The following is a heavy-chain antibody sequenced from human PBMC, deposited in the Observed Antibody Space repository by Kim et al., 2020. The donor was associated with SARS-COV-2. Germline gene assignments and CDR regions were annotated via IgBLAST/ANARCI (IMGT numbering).Heavy chain of an antibody. J-gene: IGHJ6*02. CDR2: ISYDGSNK. Sequence: GGSLRLSCAASGFTFSSYGMHWVRQAPGKGLEWVAVISYDGSNKYYADSVKGRFTISRDNSKNTLYLQMNSLRAEDTAVYYCAKDKTGSMDVWGQGTTVTVSS. V-gene: IGHV3-30*18. CDR1: GFTFSSYG. D-gene: IGHD3-9*01. CDR3: AKDKTGSMDV.